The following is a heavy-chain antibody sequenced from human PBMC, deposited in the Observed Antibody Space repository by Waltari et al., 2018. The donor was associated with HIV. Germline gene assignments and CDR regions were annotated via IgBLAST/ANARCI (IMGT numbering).Heavy chain of an antibody. CDR3: SRMNEVAVAGTGFDAFDI. CDR2: IIPIFGTS. D-gene: IGHD6-19*01. J-gene: IGHJ3*02. Sequence: QVQLVQSGAEVKKPGSSVKVSCKASGGTFSSYAISWVRQAPGQGLEWRGGIIPIFGTSIYAQNFQGRVTITADESTSTAYMELSSLRSEDTAVYYCSRMNEVAVAGTGFDAFDIWGQGTKVTVSS. V-gene: IGHV1-69*01. CDR1: GGTFSSYA.